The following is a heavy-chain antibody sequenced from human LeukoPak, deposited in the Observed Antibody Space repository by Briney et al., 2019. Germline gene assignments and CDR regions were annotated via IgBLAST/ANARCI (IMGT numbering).Heavy chain of an antibody. V-gene: IGHV4-4*02. Sequence: PSETLSLTCAVSGGSISSSNWWRWVREPPGKGLEWIGEIYHSGSTNYNPSLKSRFTISVDKSKNQFSLKLNCLSAADTAVYYCARKPAYRSSWPFDYWGQGTLVTVSS. CDR1: GGSISSSNW. J-gene: IGHJ4*02. CDR2: IYHSGST. D-gene: IGHD6-13*01. CDR3: ARKPAYRSSWPFDY.